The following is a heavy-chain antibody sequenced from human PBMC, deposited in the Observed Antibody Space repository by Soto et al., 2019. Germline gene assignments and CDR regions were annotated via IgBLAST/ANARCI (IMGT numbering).Heavy chain of an antibody. Sequence: PGGSLRLSCAASGFTFPHHWMHWVRQVPGKGLVWVSHINTDGSVTTYADSVKGRFTISRDNAENTVYLQMNSLRVEDTALYYCTRDSALSFDYWGQGALVTVSS. CDR2: INTDGSVT. CDR3: TRDSALSFDY. CDR1: GFTFPHHW. V-gene: IGHV3-74*03. J-gene: IGHJ4*02.